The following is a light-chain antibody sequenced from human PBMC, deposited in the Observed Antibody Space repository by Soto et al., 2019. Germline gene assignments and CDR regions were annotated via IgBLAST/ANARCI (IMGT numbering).Light chain of an antibody. CDR3: SSYASSSTPLV. CDR2: EVS. J-gene: IGLJ1*01. Sequence: QSALTQPPSLSGSPGQSVTISCTGTSSDVGYYNRVSWYQQPPGTAPKLMIYEVSNRPSGVPDRFSGSKSGNTASLTISGLQAEDEADYYCSSYASSSTPLVFGTGTKVTVL. V-gene: IGLV2-18*02. CDR1: SSDVGYYNR.